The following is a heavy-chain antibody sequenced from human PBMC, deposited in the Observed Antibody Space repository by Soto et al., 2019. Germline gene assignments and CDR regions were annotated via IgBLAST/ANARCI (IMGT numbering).Heavy chain of an antibody. CDR2: IWYDGSNK. CDR3: ARDAYDSSGYYYRPRAFDI. V-gene: IGHV3-33*01. D-gene: IGHD3-22*01. J-gene: IGHJ3*02. CDR1: GFTFSSYG. Sequence: QVQLVESGGGVVQPGRSLRLSCAASGFTFSSYGMHWVRQAPGRGLEWVAVIWYDGSNKYYADSVKGRFTISRDNSKNTLDLQMNSLRAGDTAVYYCARDAYDSSGYYYRPRAFDIWGQGTMVTVSS.